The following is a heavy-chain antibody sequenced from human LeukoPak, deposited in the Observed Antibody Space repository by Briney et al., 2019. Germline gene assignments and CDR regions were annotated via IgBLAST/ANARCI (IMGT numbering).Heavy chain of an antibody. CDR1: GGSISSSSYY. CDR2: IYTSGST. D-gene: IGHD1-14*01. CDR3: ARDPEGLPGTYYFDY. V-gene: IGHV4-61*02. Sequence: PSETLSLTCTVSGGSISSSSYYWGWIRQPAGKGLEWIGRIYTSGSTNYNPSLKSRVTISVDTSKNQFSLKLSSVTAADTAVYYCARDPEGLPGTYYFDYWGQGTLVTVSS. J-gene: IGHJ4*02.